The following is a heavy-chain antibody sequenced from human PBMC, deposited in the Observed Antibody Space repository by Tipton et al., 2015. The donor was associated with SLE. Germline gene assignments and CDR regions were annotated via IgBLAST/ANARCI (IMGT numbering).Heavy chain of an antibody. V-gene: IGHV3-30*18. J-gene: IGHJ3*02. CDR2: IWYDGSNK. Sequence: SLRLSCAASRFTFSSYGMHWVRQAPGKGLEWVAVIWYDGSNKYYADSVKGRFTISRDNSKNTLYLQMNSLRAEDTAVYYCAKDRTMVVDAFESWGQGTTVTVSS. D-gene: IGHD4/OR15-4a*01. CDR1: RFTFSSYG. CDR3: AKDRTMVVDAFES.